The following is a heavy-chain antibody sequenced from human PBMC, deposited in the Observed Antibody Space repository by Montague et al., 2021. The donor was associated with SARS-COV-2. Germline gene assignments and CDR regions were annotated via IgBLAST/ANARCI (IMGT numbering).Heavy chain of an antibody. V-gene: IGHV4-38-2*02. J-gene: IGHJ4*02. CDR3: ARAPYYGPGKPYQFDY. CDR2: SYHSGTI. Sequence: SETLSLTCTVSVYSINSNYYWGWIRQPPGKGLEWIGCSYHSGTIHYHPSLKSRVTISLDTSNNHFSLKVTSVTAADTAVYYCARAPYYGPGKPYQFDYWGRGTLVTVSS. D-gene: IGHD3-10*01. CDR1: VYSINSNYY.